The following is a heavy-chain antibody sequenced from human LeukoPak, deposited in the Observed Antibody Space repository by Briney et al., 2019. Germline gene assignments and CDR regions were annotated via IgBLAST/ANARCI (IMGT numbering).Heavy chain of an antibody. D-gene: IGHD2-2*01. Sequence: ASVKVSCKASGYTFSNFGISWVRQAPGQGLEWMGWISGNNDNPNYGQKFQGRLTVTTDSSTNTAYMELRNLRSDDTAVYYCARDGTSTDDFWGQGTLVTVSS. V-gene: IGHV1-18*01. CDR1: GYTFSNFG. CDR2: ISGNNDNP. J-gene: IGHJ4*02. CDR3: ARDGTSTDDF.